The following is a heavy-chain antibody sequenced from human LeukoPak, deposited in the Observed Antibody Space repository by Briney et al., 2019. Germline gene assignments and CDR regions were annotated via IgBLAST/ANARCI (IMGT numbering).Heavy chain of an antibody. J-gene: IGHJ3*02. D-gene: IGHD3-10*01. CDR2: ISAYNGNT. CDR1: GGTFSSYA. Sequence: ASVKVSCKASGGTFSSYAISWVRQAPGQGLEWMGWISAYNGNTNYAQKLRGRVTMTTDTSTSTAYMELRSLRSDDTAVYYCARVPRPGRGVMGGAFDIWGQGTMVTVSS. CDR3: ARVPRPGRGVMGGAFDI. V-gene: IGHV1-18*01.